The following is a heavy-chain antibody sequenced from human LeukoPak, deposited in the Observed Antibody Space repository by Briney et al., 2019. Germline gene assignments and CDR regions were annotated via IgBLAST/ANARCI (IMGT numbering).Heavy chain of an antibody. Sequence: ASVKVSCKASGYTFTSYDINWVRQAPGQGLEWMGWMNPNSGNTGYAHKFPGRVTLTRNTSISTAYMELSSLRSEDTAVYYCARELAGYCSSTSCSLFDPWGQGTLVTVSS. J-gene: IGHJ5*02. D-gene: IGHD2-2*01. V-gene: IGHV1-8*03. CDR2: MNPNSGNT. CDR1: GYTFTSYD. CDR3: ARELAGYCSSTSCSLFDP.